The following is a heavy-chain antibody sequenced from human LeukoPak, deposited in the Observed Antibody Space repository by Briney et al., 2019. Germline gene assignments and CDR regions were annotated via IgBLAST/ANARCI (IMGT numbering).Heavy chain of an antibody. D-gene: IGHD6-13*01. Sequence: ASVKVSXKVSGYTLTELSMHWVRQAPGKGLEWMGGFDPEDGETIYAQKFQGRVTMTEDTSTDTPYMELSSLRSEDTAVYYCATAVGIAAAGSGWFDPWGQGTLVTVSS. CDR3: ATAVGIAAAGSGWFDP. J-gene: IGHJ5*02. CDR1: GYTLTELS. V-gene: IGHV1-24*01. CDR2: FDPEDGET.